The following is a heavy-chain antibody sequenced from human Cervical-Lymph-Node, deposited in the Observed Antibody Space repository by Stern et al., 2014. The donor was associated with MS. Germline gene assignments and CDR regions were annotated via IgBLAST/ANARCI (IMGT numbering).Heavy chain of an antibody. CDR3: ARDGFDSGSALAF. D-gene: IGHD6-19*01. V-gene: IGHV1-69*01. CDR1: GGIFISST. CDR2: ISPGLDSV. Sequence: QMQLVQSGAELKKPGSSVQVSCTTSGGIFISSTITWVRQVPGQGLERVGDISPGLDSVDYAQEFQGRFTLTADDSTNTVYMELTSLQSGDTAMYYCARDGFDSGSALAFWGQGTLVTVSS. J-gene: IGHJ4*02.